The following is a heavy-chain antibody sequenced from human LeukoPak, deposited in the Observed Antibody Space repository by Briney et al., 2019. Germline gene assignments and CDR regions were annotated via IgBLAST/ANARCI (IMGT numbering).Heavy chain of an antibody. CDR3: ARLSRGYDFWSGYYYYFDY. CDR2: IYYSGST. Sequence: SETLSLTCTVSGGSISSSSYYWGWIRQPPGKGLEWVGSIYYSGSTYYNPSLKSRVTISVDTSKNQFSLKLSSVTAADTAVYYCARLSRGYDFWSGYYYYFDYWGQGTLVTVSS. V-gene: IGHV4-39*01. D-gene: IGHD3-3*01. J-gene: IGHJ4*02. CDR1: GGSISSSSYY.